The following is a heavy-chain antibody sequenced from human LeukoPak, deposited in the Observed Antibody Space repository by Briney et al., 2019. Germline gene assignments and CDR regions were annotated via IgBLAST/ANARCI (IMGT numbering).Heavy chain of an antibody. Sequence: SQTLSLTCTVSGGSISSGSYYWSWIRQPAGKGLEWIGRIYSSGSTNYNPSLKSRVTISLDTSKNQFSLKLSSVTAADTAVYYCAREKIGTGTVLGKDYYYMDVWGKGTTVTVSS. CDR3: AREKIGTGTVLGKDYYYMDV. V-gene: IGHV4-61*02. J-gene: IGHJ6*03. CDR2: IYSSGST. D-gene: IGHD3-16*01. CDR1: GGSISSGSYY.